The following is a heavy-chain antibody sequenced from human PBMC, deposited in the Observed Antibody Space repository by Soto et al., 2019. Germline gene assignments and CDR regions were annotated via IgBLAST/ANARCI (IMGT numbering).Heavy chain of an antibody. D-gene: IGHD2-21*02. Sequence: SVKVSCKASGGTFSSYAFSWVRQAPGQGLEWMGDIIPFFDTADYAQKFQGRVTITADESTSTAYMELSSLRSEDTAVYYCARDLWGYCGVDCYPLDVWGQGTTVTVSS. CDR3: ARDLWGYCGVDCYPLDV. CDR1: GGTFSSYA. V-gene: IGHV1-69*13. J-gene: IGHJ6*02. CDR2: IIPFFDTA.